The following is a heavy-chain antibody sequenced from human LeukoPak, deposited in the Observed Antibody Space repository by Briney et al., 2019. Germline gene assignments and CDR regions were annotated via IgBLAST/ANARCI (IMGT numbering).Heavy chain of an antibody. J-gene: IGHJ4*02. Sequence: SETLSLTCAVYGGSFSGYYWSWLRQPPGKGLEWIGEINHSGSTNYNPSLKSRVTISVDTSKNQFSLKLSSVTAADTAVYYCARSPYYDFWSGSPNFDYWGQGTLVTVSA. V-gene: IGHV4-34*01. CDR2: INHSGST. D-gene: IGHD3-3*01. CDR3: ARSPYYDFWSGSPNFDY. CDR1: GGSFSGYY.